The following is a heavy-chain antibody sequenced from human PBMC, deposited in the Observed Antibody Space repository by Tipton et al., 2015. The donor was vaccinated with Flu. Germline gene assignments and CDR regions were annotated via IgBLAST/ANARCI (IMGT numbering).Heavy chain of an antibody. V-gene: IGHV4-59*08. J-gene: IGHJ3*02. CDR3: ARRNYYFVTGSRDFDI. D-gene: IGHD3-9*01. Sequence: TLSLTCTVSGGSIPTYYWSWIRQPPGKGLEWIGYIYDSGSTNYNPSLGSRVTITVDTSKSQFSLTLTSMTAAETGVYFCARRNYYFVTGSRDFDIWGQGTMV. CDR2: IYDSGST. CDR1: GGSIPTYY.